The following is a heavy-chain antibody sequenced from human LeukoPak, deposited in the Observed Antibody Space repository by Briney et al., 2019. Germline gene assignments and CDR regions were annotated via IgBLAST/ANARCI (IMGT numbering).Heavy chain of an antibody. D-gene: IGHD6-13*01. CDR3: ARSGIAAANFDY. V-gene: IGHV3-21*01. Sequence: GGSLRLSCAASGFTFSSYSMNWVRQAPGKGLEWVSSISSSSYIYYADSVKGRFTISRDNAKNSLYLQMNSLRAEDTAVYYCARSGIAAANFDYWGQGTLVTVSS. J-gene: IGHJ4*02. CDR2: ISSSSYI. CDR1: GFTFSSYS.